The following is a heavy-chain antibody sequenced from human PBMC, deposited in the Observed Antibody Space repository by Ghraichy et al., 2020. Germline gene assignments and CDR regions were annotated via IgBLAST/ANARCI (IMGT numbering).Heavy chain of an antibody. CDR3: RLWVGELSSDY. D-gene: IGHD3-10*01. CDR1: GFSFSSYS. V-gene: IGHV3-7*03. Sequence: ETLSLTCAASGFSFSSYSMYWVRQAPGKGLEWVASRNQDGSEESYVDSMKGRFTVSRDNAKKSLYLQMNSLRADDTAVYFCRLWVGELSSDYWGQGTLVTVSS. CDR2: RNQDGSEE. J-gene: IGHJ4*02.